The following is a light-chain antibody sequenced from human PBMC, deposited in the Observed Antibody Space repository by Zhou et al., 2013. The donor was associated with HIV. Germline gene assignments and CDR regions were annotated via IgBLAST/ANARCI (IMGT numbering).Light chain of an antibody. Sequence: DIQITQSPSSLSASVGDRVTITCQAAEDIRHYLNWYQQRPGEAPKLLIYDASSLEAGVSSRFSGSGSGTDFTLTIDGLQPEDSATYYCQQSRSIPITFGQGTRLEIK. J-gene: IGKJ5*01. CDR1: EDIRHY. CDR3: QQSRSIPIT. CDR2: DAS. V-gene: IGKV1-39*01.